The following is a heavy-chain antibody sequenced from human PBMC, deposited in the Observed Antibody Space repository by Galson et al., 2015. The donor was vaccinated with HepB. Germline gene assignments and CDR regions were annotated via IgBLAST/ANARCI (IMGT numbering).Heavy chain of an antibody. V-gene: IGHV3-23*01. D-gene: IGHD3-3*01. Sequence: ALRIACAGSGVSCGSYAMSGGGQAPVAGLDWVSTISGSGGSTYYADPVKRRFHVSIDHSNNTLYLQMGSLRPDDTAVYFCAILWGLWSGYKFDSWGQGTLVTVSS. J-gene: IGHJ4*02. CDR1: GVSCGSYA. CDR3: AILWGLWSGYKFDS. CDR2: ISGSGGST.